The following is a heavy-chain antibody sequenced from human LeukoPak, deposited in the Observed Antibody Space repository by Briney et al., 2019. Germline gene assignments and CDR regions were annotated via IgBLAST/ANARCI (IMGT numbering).Heavy chain of an antibody. CDR3: ARNFGGGDSSGPYY. CDR2: INWNGGRT. J-gene: IGHJ4*02. Sequence: GGSLRLSCAASGFTFSSDGMSWVRQAPGKGLEWVSGINWNGGRTGYADSMKGRFIISRDNAKNSLYLQVNSLRAEDTALYYCARNFGGGDSSGPYYWGQGTLVTVSS. D-gene: IGHD3-22*01. V-gene: IGHV3-20*04. CDR1: GFTFSSDG.